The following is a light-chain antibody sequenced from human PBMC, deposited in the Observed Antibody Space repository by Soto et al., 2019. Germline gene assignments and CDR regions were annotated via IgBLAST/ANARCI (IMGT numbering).Light chain of an antibody. CDR1: SSDVGAYDF. CDR2: DVT. Sequence: QSALTQPRSVSGSPGQSVTISCSGTSSDVGAYDFVSWYQHHPGKAPKLMIYDVTKRPSGVPDRFSGSKSGNTASLTISGLQAEDEADYYCCSYAGSYTYVFGTGTKLPVL. CDR3: CSYAGSYTYV. V-gene: IGLV2-11*01. J-gene: IGLJ1*01.